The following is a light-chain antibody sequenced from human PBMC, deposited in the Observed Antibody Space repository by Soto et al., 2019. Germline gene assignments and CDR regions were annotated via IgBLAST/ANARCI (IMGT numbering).Light chain of an antibody. CDR1: QSVLYSSNNKNY. J-gene: IGKJ2*01. CDR2: WAS. V-gene: IGKV4-1*01. CDR3: QQYYSTPHT. Sequence: DIVMTQSPDSLAVSLGERATINCKSSQSVLYSSNNKNYLAWYQQKPGQPPKLLIYWASTRESGVSDRFSGSGSGTDFTLTISSLQAEDVAVYYCQQYYSTPHTFGQGTKLEIK.